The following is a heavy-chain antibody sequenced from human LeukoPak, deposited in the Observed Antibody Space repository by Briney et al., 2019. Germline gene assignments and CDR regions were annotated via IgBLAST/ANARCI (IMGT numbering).Heavy chain of an antibody. V-gene: IGHV3-7*01. CDR2: RKQDGSEK. D-gene: IGHD5-12*01. Sequence: PGGSLRLSSAASGVTFTNYWMNWVRQAPGMGLEWVANRKQDGSEKNYVDSLKGRFTISRDNAKNSVYLQMNSLRAEDTAVYYCAGGSGWLIDYWGQGTLVTVSS. CDR1: GVTFTNYW. CDR3: AGGSGWLIDY. J-gene: IGHJ4*02.